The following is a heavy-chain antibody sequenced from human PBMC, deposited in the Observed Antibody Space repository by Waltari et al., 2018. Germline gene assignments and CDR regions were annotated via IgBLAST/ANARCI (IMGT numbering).Heavy chain of an antibody. D-gene: IGHD3-22*01. Sequence: EVQLLESGGGLVQPGGSLRLSCAASGFTFSSYAMSWVRQAPGKGLEWVSVIYSGGSTYYADSVKGRFTISRDNSKNTLYLQMNSLRAEDTAVYYCAKQPRNYYDSGGYLDYWGQGTLVTVSS. V-gene: IGHV3-23*03. CDR2: IYSGGST. CDR1: GFTFSSYA. J-gene: IGHJ4*02. CDR3: AKQPRNYYDSGGYLDY.